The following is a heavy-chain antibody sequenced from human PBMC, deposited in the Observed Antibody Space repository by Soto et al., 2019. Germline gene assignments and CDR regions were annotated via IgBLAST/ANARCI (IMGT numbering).Heavy chain of an antibody. V-gene: IGHV3-15*01. CDR3: ATFRSYSDS. CDR2: IKSQGEGGTT. J-gene: IGHJ4*02. CDR1: GFSFSDAW. Sequence: EMQLVESGGGLVQPGGSLRLSCSASGFSFSDAWMTWVRQAPGKRLEWVGRIKSQGEGGTTEYAAAVKGRFTISRDDSESTLYLQMNSLKTEDTAVYYCATFRSYSDSWGQGTLVTVSS.